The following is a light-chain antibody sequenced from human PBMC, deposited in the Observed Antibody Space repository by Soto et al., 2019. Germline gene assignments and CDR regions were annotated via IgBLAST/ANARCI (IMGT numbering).Light chain of an antibody. V-gene: IGKV1-9*01. J-gene: IGKJ1*01. CDR3: MQAVYTRT. CDR2: DAS. Sequence: IQLTQSPSFLSASVGDRVTITCRASQGINTFLAWYQQKPGKAPKVLIYDASRLHSGVPDRFSGSGSGTDFTLRISRVEAEDVGVYYCMQAVYTRTFGPGTKVDIK. CDR1: QGINTF.